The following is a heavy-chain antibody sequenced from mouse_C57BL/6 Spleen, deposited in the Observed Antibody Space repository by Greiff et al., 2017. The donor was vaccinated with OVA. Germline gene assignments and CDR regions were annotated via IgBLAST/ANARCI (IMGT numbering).Heavy chain of an antibody. CDR2: IYPGNSDT. Sequence: VQLKASGPVLARPGASVKMSCKTSGYTFTSYWMHWVKQRPGQGLEWIGAIYPGNSDTSYHQKFKGKAKLTAVTTASTAYMGLSSLTNEDSAVDYGTRAISGKWYFDVWGTGTTVTVSS. J-gene: IGHJ1*03. D-gene: IGHD4-1*01. CDR1: GYTFTSYW. CDR3: TRAISGKWYFDV. V-gene: IGHV1-5*01.